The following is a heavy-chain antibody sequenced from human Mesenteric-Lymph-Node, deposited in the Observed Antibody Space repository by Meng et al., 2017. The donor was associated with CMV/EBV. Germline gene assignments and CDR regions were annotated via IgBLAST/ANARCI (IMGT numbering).Heavy chain of an antibody. J-gene: IGHJ4*02. D-gene: IGHD3-16*01. Sequence: SGFTFSNYAMSWVRQAPGQGLQWVSSVSGTGRRIYYADSVKGRFTISRDNSQQKLYLQMSSLSVDDTAVYFCAKDRQDALVNTYFDSWGQGTLVTVSS. CDR1: GFTFSNYA. CDR2: VSGTGRRI. V-gene: IGHV3-23*01. CDR3: AKDRQDALVNTYFDS.